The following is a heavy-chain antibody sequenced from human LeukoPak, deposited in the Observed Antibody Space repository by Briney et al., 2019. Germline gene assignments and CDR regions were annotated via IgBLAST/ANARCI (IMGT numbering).Heavy chain of an antibody. J-gene: IGHJ4*02. CDR2: IKEDGSEK. V-gene: IGHV3-7*01. CDR3: ARNYFDY. CDR1: GFAFSSYW. Sequence: GGSLRLSCAASGFAFSSYWMTWVRQAPGKGLEWVANIKEDGSEKYYLDSVKGRFTISRDNAKNLLSLQMNSLRAEDTAVYYCARNYFDYWGQGTLVTVSS.